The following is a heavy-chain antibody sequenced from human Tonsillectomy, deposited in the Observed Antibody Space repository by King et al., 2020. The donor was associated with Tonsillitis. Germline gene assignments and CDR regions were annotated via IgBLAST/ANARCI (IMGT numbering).Heavy chain of an antibody. V-gene: IGHV4-61*02. D-gene: IGHD4-17*01. CDR3: ARGDSGDYVFDY. Sequence: QLQESGPGLVKPSQTLSLTCTVSGGSITSADYYWSWIRQPAGKGLEWIGRIYTSGSSNHNPSLKSRVSMPVDTSKNQFSLKLTSVTAADTAVYYCARGDSGDYVFDYWGQGTLVTVSS. J-gene: IGHJ4*02. CDR2: IYTSGSS. CDR1: GGSITSADYY.